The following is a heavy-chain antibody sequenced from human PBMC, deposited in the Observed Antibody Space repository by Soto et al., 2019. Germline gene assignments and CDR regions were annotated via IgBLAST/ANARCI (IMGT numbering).Heavy chain of an antibody. CDR3: AKSGYANPGWYFDL. CDR1: GFTFDDYA. V-gene: IGHV3-9*01. CDR2: ISWNSGSI. D-gene: IGHD2-2*01. J-gene: IGHJ2*01. Sequence: EVQLVESGGGLVQPGRSLRLSCAASGFTFDDYAMHWVRQAPGKGLEWVSGISWNSGSIGYADSVKGRFTISRDNAKNSLYLQMNSLRAEDTALYYCAKSGYANPGWYFDLWGRGTLVTVSS.